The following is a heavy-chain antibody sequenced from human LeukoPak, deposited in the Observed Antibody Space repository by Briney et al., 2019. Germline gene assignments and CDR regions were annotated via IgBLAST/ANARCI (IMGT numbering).Heavy chain of an antibody. CDR3: ARGGHYYGSGSYYYYYGMDV. J-gene: IGHJ6*02. CDR2: INPNSGDT. D-gene: IGHD3-10*01. V-gene: IGHV1-2*02. CDR1: GYTFTAYY. Sequence: GASVKVSCKASGYTFTAYYMHWVRQAPGQGLEWMGWINPNSGDTNYAQKFQGRVTMTRDTSISTAYMELSRLRSDDTAVYYCARGGHYYGSGSYYYYYGMDVWGQGTTVTVSS.